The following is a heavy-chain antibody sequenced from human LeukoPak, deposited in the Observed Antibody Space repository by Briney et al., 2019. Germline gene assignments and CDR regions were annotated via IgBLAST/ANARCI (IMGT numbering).Heavy chain of an antibody. CDR2: ISWNSGSI. Sequence: GGSLRLSCAASGFTFDGYAMHWVRQAPGKGLEWVSGISWNSGSIGYADSVKGRFTISRDNAKNSLYLQMNSLRAEDMALYYCAKDIGPRYSGSYYGAFDIWGQGTMVTVSS. CDR1: GFTFDGYA. V-gene: IGHV3-9*03. CDR3: AKDIGPRYSGSYYGAFDI. D-gene: IGHD1-26*01. J-gene: IGHJ3*02.